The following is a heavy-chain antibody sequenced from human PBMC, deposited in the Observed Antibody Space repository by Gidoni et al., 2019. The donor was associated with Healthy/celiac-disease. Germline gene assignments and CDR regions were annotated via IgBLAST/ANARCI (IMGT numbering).Heavy chain of an antibody. Sequence: EVQLLESGGGLVQPGGSLRLSCAASGFPFSSYAMSWVRQAPGKGLEWVSASSGSGGSTYYADSVKGRFTISRDNSKNTLYLQMNSLRAEDTAVYYCAKVERIVGATNYFDYWGQGTLVTVSS. V-gene: IGHV3-23*01. CDR1: GFPFSSYA. D-gene: IGHD1-26*01. CDR2: SSGSGGST. J-gene: IGHJ4*02. CDR3: AKVERIVGATNYFDY.